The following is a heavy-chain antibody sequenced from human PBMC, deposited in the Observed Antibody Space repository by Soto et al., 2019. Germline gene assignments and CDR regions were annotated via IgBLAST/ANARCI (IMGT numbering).Heavy chain of an antibody. D-gene: IGHD1-26*01. J-gene: IGHJ6*02. CDR2: ISYDGSNK. CDR1: GFTFSDYY. CDR3: ASGAPGRRHYYYYYGMDV. V-gene: IGHV3-30-3*01. Sequence: QVQLVESGGGLVKPGGSLRLSCAASGFTFSDYYMSWIRQAPGKGLEWVAVISYDGSNKYYADSVKGRFTISRDNSKNTLYLQMNSLRAEDTAVYYCASGAPGRRHYYYYYGMDVWGQGTTVTVSS.